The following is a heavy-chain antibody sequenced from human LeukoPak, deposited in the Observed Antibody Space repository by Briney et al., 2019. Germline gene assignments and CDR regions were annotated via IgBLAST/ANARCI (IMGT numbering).Heavy chain of an antibody. CDR1: GCSISSYY. CDR2: LYYSGST. Sequence: SETLSLTCTVSGCSISSYYWSWIRQPPGKELEWIGCLYYSGSTNYNPSFKSRVTMSVDTSKNQFSLKLNSMTAADTAVYFCARGRYNDYGFDYWGQGTLVTVSS. J-gene: IGHJ4*02. V-gene: IGHV4-59*01. CDR3: ARGRYNDYGFDY. D-gene: IGHD4-17*01.